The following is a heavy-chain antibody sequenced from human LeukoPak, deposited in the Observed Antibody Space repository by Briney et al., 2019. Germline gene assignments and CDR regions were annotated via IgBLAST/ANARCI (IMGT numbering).Heavy chain of an antibody. D-gene: IGHD6-6*01. V-gene: IGHV3-23*01. CDR3: AKDRLAARSSYYYGMDV. Sequence: GGSLGLSCAASGFTFSSYAMSWVRQAPGKGLEWVSAISGSGGSTYCADSVKGRFTISRDNSKNTLYLQMNSLRAEDTAVYYCAKDRLAARSSYYYGMDVWGQGTTVTVSS. CDR1: GFTFSSYA. CDR2: ISGSGGST. J-gene: IGHJ6*02.